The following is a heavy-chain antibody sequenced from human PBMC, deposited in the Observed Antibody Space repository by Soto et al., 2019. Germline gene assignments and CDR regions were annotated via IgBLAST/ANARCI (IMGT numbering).Heavy chain of an antibody. J-gene: IGHJ6*02. Sequence: GASVKVSCKASGYTFTSYGISWLRQAPGQGLEWMGWISAYNGNTNYAQKLRGRVTMTTDTSTSTAYMELRSLRSDDTAVYYCARAARPPYYYGMDVWGQGTTVTVSS. V-gene: IGHV1-18*04. CDR2: ISAYNGNT. CDR1: GYTFTSYG. CDR3: ARAARPPYYYGMDV.